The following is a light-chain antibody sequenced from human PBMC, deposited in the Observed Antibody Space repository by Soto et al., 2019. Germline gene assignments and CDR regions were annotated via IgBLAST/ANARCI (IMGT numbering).Light chain of an antibody. CDR1: ENFRTF. V-gene: IGKV3-11*01. Sequence: EVVLTQSPATLSFSPGERATLACRARENFRTFVDWHQQKPGQAPRLLIYGASNRATGIPARFSGSGFGTDFTRTISNLEPEVFAVYYCQQHSQWSTWTFGPGTRAEIQ. J-gene: IGKJ1*01. CDR2: GAS. CDR3: QQHSQWSTWT.